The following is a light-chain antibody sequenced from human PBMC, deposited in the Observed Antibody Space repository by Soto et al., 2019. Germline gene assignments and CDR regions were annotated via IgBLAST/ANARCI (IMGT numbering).Light chain of an antibody. Sequence: DIQMTQSPSSLSASVGDRVTIICRASQNITTSLNLFQQRPGKGPKLLIFRTSHLRSGVPSTFSGSGSGTEFTLTIGSLQPEDFAVFFRQHSYRAPPTFGQGTKLEIK. V-gene: IGKV1-39*01. CDR3: QHSYRAPPT. CDR2: RTS. CDR1: QNITTS. J-gene: IGKJ2*01.